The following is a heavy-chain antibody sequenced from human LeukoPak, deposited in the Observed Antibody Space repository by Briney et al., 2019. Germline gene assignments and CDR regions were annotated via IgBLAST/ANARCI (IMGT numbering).Heavy chain of an antibody. Sequence: PGGSLRLSCAASGFTFSGAAMHWVRQASGKGLEWIGRIRSKANKYATAYSGSVKGRFTISRDDSKNTAYLQMNSLRTEDTAVYYCTRRVATFNDYWGQGALVTVSS. J-gene: IGHJ4*02. CDR1: GFTFSGAA. D-gene: IGHD5-12*01. CDR2: IRSKANKYAT. V-gene: IGHV3-73*01. CDR3: TRRVATFNDY.